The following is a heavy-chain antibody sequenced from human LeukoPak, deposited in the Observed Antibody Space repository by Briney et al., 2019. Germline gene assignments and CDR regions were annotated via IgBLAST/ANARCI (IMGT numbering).Heavy chain of an antibody. CDR1: GFTFSSYA. CDR3: ARVRGYYLPFDY. CDR2: ISYDGSNK. J-gene: IGHJ4*02. Sequence: GGSLRLSCAASGFTFSSYAMHWVRQAPGKGLEWVAVISYDGSNKYYADSVKGRFTISRDNSKNTLYLQMNSLRAEDTAVYYCARVRGYYLPFDYWGQGTLVTVSS. D-gene: IGHD3-3*01. V-gene: IGHV3-30-3*01.